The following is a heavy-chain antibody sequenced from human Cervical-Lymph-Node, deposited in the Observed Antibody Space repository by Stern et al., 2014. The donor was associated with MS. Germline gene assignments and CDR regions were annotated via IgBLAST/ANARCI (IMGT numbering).Heavy chain of an antibody. CDR3: ASGVYSSSSSVP. V-gene: IGHV7-4-1*01. CDR2: INTNTGNP. J-gene: IGHJ5*02. Sequence: VQLVESGSELKKPGASVKVSCKASGYTFTSYAMNWVRQAPGQGLEWMGFINTNTGNPTSAQGFNGRFAFSLCTSVDQAYRRIRSLRAEDTTVYYCASGVYSSSSSVPWGQGTQVNVSS. CDR1: GYTFTSYA. D-gene: IGHD6-6*01.